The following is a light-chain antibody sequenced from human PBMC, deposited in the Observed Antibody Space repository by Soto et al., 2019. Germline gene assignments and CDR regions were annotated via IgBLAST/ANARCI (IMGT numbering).Light chain of an antibody. J-gene: IGKJ1*01. Sequence: DIQMTQSPSTLSASVGDRVPITCRASQSTSSWLAWYQQKPGKAPKLLIYKASSLESGVPSRFSGSGSGTEFTLTISSLQPDDFATYYCQQYNSYSWTFGQGTKVDIK. CDR1: QSTSSW. CDR2: KAS. CDR3: QQYNSYSWT. V-gene: IGKV1-5*03.